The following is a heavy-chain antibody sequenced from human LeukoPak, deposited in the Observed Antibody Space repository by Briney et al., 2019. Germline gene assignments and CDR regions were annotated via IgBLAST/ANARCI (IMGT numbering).Heavy chain of an antibody. CDR2: VDAEDGET. CDR1: GYTFNDYY. J-gene: IGHJ4*02. Sequence: ASVKVSCKVCGYTFNDYYMHWVQQAPGKGLEWMGLVDAEDGETIYAEKFQGRVTITADTSTDTAYMELISLRSEDTAVYYCATSASGMMSVDYWGQGTLVTVSS. CDR3: ATSASGMMSVDY. V-gene: IGHV1-69-2*01. D-gene: IGHD6-13*01.